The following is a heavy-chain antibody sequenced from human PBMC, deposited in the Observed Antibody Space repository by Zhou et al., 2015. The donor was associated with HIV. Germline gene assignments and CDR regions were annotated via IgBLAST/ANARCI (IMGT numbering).Heavy chain of an antibody. J-gene: IGHJ5*02. D-gene: IGHD3-10*01. CDR1: GYTLTSYY. CDR3: ARDGVLRGVNFRWWFDP. CDR2: INPSDGNT. V-gene: IGHV1-46*01. Sequence: QVQLVQSGAAVKKPGASVKVSCKASGYTLTSYYMHWVRQAPGQGLEWMGMINPSDGNTKYAQNFQGRVSLTSDTSTSTVYMELSSLRSEDTAVYYCARDGVLRGVNFRWWFDPWAREPWLPSPQ.